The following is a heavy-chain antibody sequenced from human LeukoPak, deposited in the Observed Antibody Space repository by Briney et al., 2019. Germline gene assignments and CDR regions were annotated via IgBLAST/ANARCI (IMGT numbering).Heavy chain of an antibody. CDR3: AKLPGP. V-gene: IGHV4-39*01. CDR1: GGYISSSSYS. J-gene: IGHJ5*02. CDR2: IHHGGST. Sequence: PSEALCLTCTVSGGYISSSSYSWGWIRQPPGKGLEWIGSIHHGGSTYYNPSLKSRVTISVDTSKNQFSLKLSSVTAADTAVYYCAKLPGPWGQGTLVTVSS.